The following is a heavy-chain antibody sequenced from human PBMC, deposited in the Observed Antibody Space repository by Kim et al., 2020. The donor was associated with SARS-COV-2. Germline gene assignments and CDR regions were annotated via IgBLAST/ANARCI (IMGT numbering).Heavy chain of an antibody. CDR3: TKSSTGNNWFDP. CDR2: ILYSGTT. Sequence: SETLSLTCAISDYSIRTNDWWAWIRQPPGKGLEWIGYILYSGTTYYNPSLKSRVTMSLDTSKSQFSLNLDSVTAVDTAVYYCTKSSTGNNWFDPWGQGTLVTVSS. D-gene: IGHD2-8*02. J-gene: IGHJ5*02. CDR1: DYSIRTNDW. V-gene: IGHV4-28*01.